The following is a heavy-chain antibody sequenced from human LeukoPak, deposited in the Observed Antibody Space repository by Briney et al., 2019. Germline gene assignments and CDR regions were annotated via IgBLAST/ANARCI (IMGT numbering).Heavy chain of an antibody. CDR2: ISNSGDSR. Sequence: PGGSLRLSCAASGFTFSDHYMSWIRQAPGKGLEWISYISNSGDSRYYADSVKGRFTISRDNAKHSLYLQMNSLRAEDTAVYYCARVGVGNSFDSDYWGQVTLVTVSS. V-gene: IGHV3-11*04. D-gene: IGHD3-10*01. CDR1: GFTFSDHY. CDR3: ARVGVGNSFDSDY. J-gene: IGHJ4*02.